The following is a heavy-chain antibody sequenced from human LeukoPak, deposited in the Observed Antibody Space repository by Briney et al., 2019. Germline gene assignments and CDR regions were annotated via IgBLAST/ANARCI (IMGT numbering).Heavy chain of an antibody. J-gene: IGHJ4*02. Sequence: GGSLRLSCAASGFSFSTFGMHWVRQAPGKGLEWVAFIRYDGNNEYYADSVKGRFTISRDNSKNTLYLQMNSPKPEDTAVYYCAKVMARGITSTPDYWGQGTLVTVSS. CDR2: IRYDGNNE. V-gene: IGHV3-30*02. D-gene: IGHD3-10*01. CDR1: GFSFSTFG. CDR3: AKVMARGITSTPDY.